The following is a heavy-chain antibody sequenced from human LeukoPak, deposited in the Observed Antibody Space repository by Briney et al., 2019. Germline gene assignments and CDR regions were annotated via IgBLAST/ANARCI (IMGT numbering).Heavy chain of an antibody. CDR2: INPNSGGT. Sequence: PMASVKVSCKASGYTFTGYYMHWVRQAPGQGLEWMGWINPNSGGTNYAQKFQGRVTMTRDTSISTAYMELSRLRSDDTAVYYCARDQGAAAGLDYWGQGTLVTVSS. CDR1: GYTFTGYY. CDR3: ARDQGAAAGLDY. V-gene: IGHV1-2*02. D-gene: IGHD6-13*01. J-gene: IGHJ4*02.